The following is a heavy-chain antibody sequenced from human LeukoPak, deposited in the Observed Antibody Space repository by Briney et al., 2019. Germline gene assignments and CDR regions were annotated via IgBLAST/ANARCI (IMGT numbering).Heavy chain of an antibody. V-gene: IGHV3-23*01. CDR2: ISGSGGST. D-gene: IGHD5-24*01. J-gene: IGHJ4*02. CDR1: GFTFSSYA. Sequence: GGSLRLSCAASGFTFSSYAMSWARQAPGKGLEWVSAISGSGGSTYYAASVKGRYTISRDNSKNTLYLQMNSLRAEDTAVYYCAKGWLQLYYWGQGTLVTVSS. CDR3: AKGWLQLYY.